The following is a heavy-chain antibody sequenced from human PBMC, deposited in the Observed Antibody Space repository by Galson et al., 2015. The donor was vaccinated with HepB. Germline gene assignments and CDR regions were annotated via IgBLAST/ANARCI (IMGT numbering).Heavy chain of an antibody. CDR3: AREVTIFGVKGGWFDP. CDR1: GGTFSSYA. J-gene: IGHJ5*02. V-gene: IGHV1-69*13. CDR2: IIPIFGTA. Sequence: SVKVSCKASGGTFSSYAISWVRQAPGQGLEWMGGIIPIFGTANYAQKFQGRVTITADESTSTAYMELSSLRSEDTAVYYCAREVTIFGVKGGWFDPWGQGTLVTVSS. D-gene: IGHD3-3*01.